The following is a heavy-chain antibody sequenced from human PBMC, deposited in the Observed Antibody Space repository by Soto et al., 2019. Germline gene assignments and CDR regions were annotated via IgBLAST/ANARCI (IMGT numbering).Heavy chain of an antibody. CDR2: IIPIFGTA. D-gene: IGHD6-19*01. J-gene: IGHJ6*02. V-gene: IGHV1-69*13. CDR3: AIDLWGQLPDNSSVWHPGDYYYGMDV. CDR1: GGTFSSYA. Sequence: SVKVSCKASGGTFSSYAISWVRQAPGQGLEWMGGIIPIFGTANYAQKFQGRVTITADESTSTAYMELSSLRSEDTAVYYCAIDLWGQLPDNSSVWHPGDYYYGMDVWGQGTTVTVSS.